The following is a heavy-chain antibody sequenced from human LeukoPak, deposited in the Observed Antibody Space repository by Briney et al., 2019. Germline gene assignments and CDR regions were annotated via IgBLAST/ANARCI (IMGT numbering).Heavy chain of an antibody. D-gene: IGHD1-26*01. CDR2: ITWTGGII. V-gene: IGHV3-9*01. CDR1: GFTFDEYA. CDR3: AKIVSGSHYSGDY. J-gene: IGHJ4*02. Sequence: PGGSLRLSCVASGFTFDEYAIHWVRQAPGKGLEWVSGITWTGGIIGHADSVKGRFAISRENAKNSLYLQMNSLRAEDTALYYCAKIVSGSHYSGDYWGQGALVIVSS.